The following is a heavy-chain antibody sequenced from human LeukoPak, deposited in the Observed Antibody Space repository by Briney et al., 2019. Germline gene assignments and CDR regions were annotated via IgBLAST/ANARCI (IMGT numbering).Heavy chain of an antibody. D-gene: IGHD1-26*01. CDR3: ARDKGEWELLYFDY. J-gene: IGHJ4*02. V-gene: IGHV4-39*07. CDR1: GGSISSSSYY. Sequence: PSETLSLTCTVSGGSISSSSYYWGWIRQPPGKGLEWIGSIYYGGSTYYNPSLKSRVTISVDTSKNQFSLKLSSVTAADTAVYYCARDKGEWELLYFDYWGQGTLVTVSS. CDR2: IYYGGST.